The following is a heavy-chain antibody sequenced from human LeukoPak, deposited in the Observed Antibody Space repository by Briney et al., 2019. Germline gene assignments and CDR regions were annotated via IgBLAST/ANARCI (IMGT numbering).Heavy chain of an antibody. CDR1: GYAFISYD. D-gene: IGHD3-10*01. J-gene: IGHJ6*03. CDR2: INPNSGGT. CDR3: ASARGSGSPYYYYMDV. Sequence: ASVKVSCKASGYAFISYDIHWVRQAPGQGLEWMGWINPNSGGTNYAQKFQGRVTMTRDTSISTAYMELSRLRSDDTAVYYCASARGSGSPYYYYMDVWGKGTTVTVSS. V-gene: IGHV1-2*02.